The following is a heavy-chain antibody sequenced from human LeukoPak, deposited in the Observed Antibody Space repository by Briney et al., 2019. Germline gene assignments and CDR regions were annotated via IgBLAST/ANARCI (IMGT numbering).Heavy chain of an antibody. V-gene: IGHV4-39*01. Sequence: SETLSLTCTVSGGSITSDNYYWGWVRQPPGKGLEWIGTMYYSGRIYYNPSLKSRVTISVDTSKNQFSLRLTSVTAADTAVYYCANVRVQFWLAFDSWGQGILVTVSS. D-gene: IGHD5-24*01. CDR2: MYYSGRI. CDR1: GGSITSDNYY. CDR3: ANVRVQFWLAFDS. J-gene: IGHJ4*02.